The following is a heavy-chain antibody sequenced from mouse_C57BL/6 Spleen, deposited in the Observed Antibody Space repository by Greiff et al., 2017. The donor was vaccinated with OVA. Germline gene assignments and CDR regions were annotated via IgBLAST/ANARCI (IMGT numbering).Heavy chain of an antibody. J-gene: IGHJ3*01. CDR3: ASADCSAY. Sequence: VQLKQSGPGLVKPSQSLSLTCSVTGYSITSGYYWNWIRQFPGNKLEWMGYISYDGSNNYNPSLKNRISITRDTSKNQFFLKLNSVTTEDTATYYCASADCSAYWGQGTLVTVSA. CDR1: GYSITSGYY. V-gene: IGHV3-6*01. CDR2: ISYDGSN.